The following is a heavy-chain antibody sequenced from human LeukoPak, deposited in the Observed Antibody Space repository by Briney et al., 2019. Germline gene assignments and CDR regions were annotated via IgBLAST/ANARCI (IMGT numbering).Heavy chain of an antibody. V-gene: IGHV4-34*01. CDR2: INHSGST. J-gene: IGHJ6*02. CDR3: ARENYYGSGSYYPYYYYGMDV. CDR1: GGSFSGYY. Sequence: SETLSLTCAVYGGSFSGYYWSWIRQPPGKGLEWIGEINHSGSTNYNPSIKSRVTISVDTSKNRFSLKLSSVTAADTAVYYCARENYYGSGSYYPYYYYGMDVWGQGTTVTVSS. D-gene: IGHD3-10*01.